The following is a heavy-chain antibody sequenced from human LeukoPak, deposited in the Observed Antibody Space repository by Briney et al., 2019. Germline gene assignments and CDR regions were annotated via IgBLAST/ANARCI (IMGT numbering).Heavy chain of an antibody. D-gene: IGHD3-22*01. V-gene: IGHV3-23*01. CDR1: GFTXSSYX. J-gene: IGHJ4*02. Sequence: GFTXSSYXXSWVRQAPGKGXXXXSAXSGSGGSTYYADSVKGRFTISRDNSKNTLYLQMNSLRAEDTAVYYCAKDRVSVYYYDSSGYYYFDYWGQGTLVTVSS. CDR3: AKDRVSVYYYDSSGYYYFDY. CDR2: XSGSGGST.